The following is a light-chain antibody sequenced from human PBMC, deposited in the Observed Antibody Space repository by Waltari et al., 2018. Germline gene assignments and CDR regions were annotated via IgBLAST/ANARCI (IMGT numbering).Light chain of an antibody. CDR3: QQYNKWPPVT. J-gene: IGKJ3*01. CDR1: QSVSTN. V-gene: IGKV3-15*01. CDR2: GAS. Sequence: EIVMTQSPVTLSVSPGDRATLSCRASQSVSTNVAWYQQKPGQVPRVLIYGASSMATGIPARFSGSGSGTDFTLTISSLQSEDAAIYYCQQYNKWPPVTFGPGTKVDLK.